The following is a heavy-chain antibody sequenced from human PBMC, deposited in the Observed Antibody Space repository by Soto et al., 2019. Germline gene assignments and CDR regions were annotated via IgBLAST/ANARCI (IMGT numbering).Heavy chain of an antibody. D-gene: IGHD6-13*01. CDR3: ARGLPYSSSWAGGLDY. Sequence: QVQLVQSGAEVKKPGASVKVSCKASGYTFTSYGISWVRQAPGQGLEWMGWISAYNGNTNYAQKLQGRVTMTTDTSTSTVYMELRSRRADGTAVYYCARGLPYSSSWAGGLDYWGQGTLVTVSS. CDR1: GYTFTSYG. CDR2: ISAYNGNT. V-gene: IGHV1-18*01. J-gene: IGHJ4*02.